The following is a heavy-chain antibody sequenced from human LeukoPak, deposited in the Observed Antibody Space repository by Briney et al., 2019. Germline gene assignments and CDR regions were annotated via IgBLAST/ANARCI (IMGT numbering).Heavy chain of an antibody. V-gene: IGHV4-4*07. J-gene: IGHJ4*02. CDR2: IYTSGST. CDR3: ARDRSSGWYGGYYFDY. D-gene: IGHD6-19*01. CDR1: GGSISSYY. Sequence: PSETLSLTCTVSGGSISSYYWSWIRQPAGKGLEWIGRIYTSGSTNYNPSLKSQVTMSVDTSKNQFSLKLSSVTAADTAVYYCARDRSSGWYGGYYFDYWGQGTLVTVSS.